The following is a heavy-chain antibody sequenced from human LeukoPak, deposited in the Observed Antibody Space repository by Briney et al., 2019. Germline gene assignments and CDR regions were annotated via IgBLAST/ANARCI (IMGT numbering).Heavy chain of an antibody. CDR1: GYTFTGYY. D-gene: IGHD6-13*01. J-gene: IGHJ4*02. CDR3: ARGRSRSWYVY. Sequence: ASVTVSCMASGYTFTGYYLHWLRQAPGQGLDWMGWINPDSGGTNYAQKFQGRVTMTRDTSISTAYMELSSLRSDDMAVYYCARGRSRSWYVYWGQGTLVTVSS. CDR2: INPDSGGT. V-gene: IGHV1-2*02.